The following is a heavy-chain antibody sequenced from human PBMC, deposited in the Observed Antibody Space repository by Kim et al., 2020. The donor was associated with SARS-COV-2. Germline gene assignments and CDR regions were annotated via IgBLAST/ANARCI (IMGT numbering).Heavy chain of an antibody. D-gene: IGHD3-10*01. CDR1: GFMFSAYY. CDR2: ISSSGDSV. J-gene: IGHJ4*02. Sequence: GGSLRLSCAASGFMFSAYYMKWIRQTPGKGLEWVSYISSSGDSVYYADSVTGRFTISRDNAKNSLYLQMNSLRADDTSVYYCARVYDGVDYWGPGTLGTV. V-gene: IGHV3-11*01. CDR3: ARVYDGVDY.